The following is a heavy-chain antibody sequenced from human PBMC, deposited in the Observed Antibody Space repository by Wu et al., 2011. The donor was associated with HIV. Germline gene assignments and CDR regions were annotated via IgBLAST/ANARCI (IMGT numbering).Heavy chain of an antibody. Sequence: VQLVQSGAEVKKPGASVKVSCKASGYTFISYGISWVRQAPGQGLEWTGWISTYKGNTNYAQKTQGRVTMTTDTSTSIAYMELRSLRSDDTAVYYCARDPPGYPYYFDYWGQGTLVTVSS. CDR1: GYTFISYG. D-gene: IGHD5-12*01. V-gene: IGHV1-18*01. CDR2: ISTYKGNT. J-gene: IGHJ4*02. CDR3: ARDPPGYPYYFDY.